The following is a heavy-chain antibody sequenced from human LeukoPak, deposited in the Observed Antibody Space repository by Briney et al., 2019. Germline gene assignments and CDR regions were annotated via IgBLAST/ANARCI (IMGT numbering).Heavy chain of an antibody. CDR2: INPNSGGT. V-gene: IGHV1-2*02. Sequence: GASVKVSCKASGYTFTGYYMHWVRQAPGQGLEWMGWINPNSGGTNYAQKFQGRVTMTRDTSISTAYMELSRLRSDDTAVYYCARDDLTDYYDSSGYFYFDYWGQGTLVTVSS. CDR3: ARDDLTDYYDSSGYFYFDY. J-gene: IGHJ4*02. D-gene: IGHD3-22*01. CDR1: GYTFTGYY.